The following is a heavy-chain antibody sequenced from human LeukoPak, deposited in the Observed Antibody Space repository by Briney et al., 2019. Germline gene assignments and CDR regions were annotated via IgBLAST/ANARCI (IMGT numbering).Heavy chain of an antibody. CDR1: GYTFTGYY. CDR3: ARDPRIWSGYTGWFDP. J-gene: IGHJ5*02. CDR2: INPNSGGT. Sequence: ASVKVSCKASGYTFTGYYMHWVRQAPGQGLEWMGWINPNSGGTNYAQKFQGRVTMTRDTSISTAYMELSRLRSDDTAVYYCARDPRIWSGYTGWFDPWGQGTLVTVSS. D-gene: IGHD3-3*01. V-gene: IGHV1-2*02.